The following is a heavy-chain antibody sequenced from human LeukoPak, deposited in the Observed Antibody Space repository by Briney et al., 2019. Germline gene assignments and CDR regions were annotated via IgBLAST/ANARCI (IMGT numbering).Heavy chain of an antibody. D-gene: IGHD2-15*01. CDR2: IYTSGST. CDR1: GGSISSYY. Sequence: SGTLSLTCTVSGGSISSYYWSWIRQPAGKGLEWIGRIYTSGSTNYNPSLKSRVTMSVDTSKNQFSLKLSSVTAADTAVYYCARERHVVVAATTFDYWGQGTLVTVSS. V-gene: IGHV4-4*07. CDR3: ARERHVVVAATTFDY. J-gene: IGHJ4*02.